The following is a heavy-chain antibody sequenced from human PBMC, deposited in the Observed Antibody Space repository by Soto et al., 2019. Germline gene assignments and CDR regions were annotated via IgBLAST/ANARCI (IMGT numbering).Heavy chain of an antibody. CDR2: MNPNNGKT. D-gene: IGHD3-10*01. J-gene: IGHJ1*01. V-gene: IGHV1-8*01. CDR1: GYTFTSYD. Sequence: ASVKVSCKASGYTFTSYDISWVRQATGQGLEWMGWMNPNNGKTDYAPKFQGRVTMTMNTSIGTAYMELSSLRSEDTAVYYCARSPRDYYALGSYSYFRHWGQGTLVTVSS. CDR3: ARSPRDYYALGSYSYFRH.